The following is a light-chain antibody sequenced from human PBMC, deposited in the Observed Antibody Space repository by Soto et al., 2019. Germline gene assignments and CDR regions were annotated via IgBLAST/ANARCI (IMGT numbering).Light chain of an antibody. Sequence: EVVLTQSPGTLSLSPGERATLACRSSQSVAGIFLAWYQQKPGRAPRLLIYGASSRATGIPDRFSGSGSGTDFTLTISRLEPEDFAVYYCQQHGNSPRTFGQGTKVDIK. CDR1: QSVAGIF. V-gene: IGKV3-20*01. CDR2: GAS. J-gene: IGKJ1*01. CDR3: QQHGNSPRT.